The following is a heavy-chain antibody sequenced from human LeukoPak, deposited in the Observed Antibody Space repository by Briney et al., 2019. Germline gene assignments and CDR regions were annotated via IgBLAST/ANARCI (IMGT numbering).Heavy chain of an antibody. CDR1: GGSISSYY. CDR3: ARDRGYSSSLEYFQH. V-gene: IGHV4-59*01. CDR2: IYYSGST. Sequence: SETLSLTCTVSGGSISSYYWSWIRQPPGKGLEWIGYIYYSGSTNYNPSLKSRVTISVDTSKNQFSLKLSSVTAADTAVYYCARDRGYSSSLEYFQHWGQGTLVTVSS. J-gene: IGHJ1*01. D-gene: IGHD6-13*01.